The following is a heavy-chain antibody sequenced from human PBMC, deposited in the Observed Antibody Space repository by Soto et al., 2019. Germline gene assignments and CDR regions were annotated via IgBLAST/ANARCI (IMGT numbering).Heavy chain of an antibody. Sequence: PSETLSLTCTVSGGSISSGGYSWSWIRQHPGKGLEWIGYIYYSGSTYYNPSLKSRVTISVDTSKNQFSLKLSSVTAADTALYYCARDYFDSSDYTTNWFDPWGQGILVTVSS. V-gene: IGHV4-31*03. CDR2: IYYSGST. J-gene: IGHJ5*02. CDR3: ARDYFDSSDYTTNWFDP. CDR1: GGSISSGGYS. D-gene: IGHD3-22*01.